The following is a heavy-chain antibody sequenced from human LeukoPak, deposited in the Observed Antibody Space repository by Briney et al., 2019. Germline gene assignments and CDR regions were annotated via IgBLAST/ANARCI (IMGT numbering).Heavy chain of an antibody. D-gene: IGHD4-17*01. CDR1: GLTFSSYA. Sequence: GGSLRLSCAASGLTFSSYAMTWVRQAPGKGLEWVSTFSDSDETTYYSASVRGRFTISRDTSKNILYLQMNNVRADDTAIYYCAKSLRGYGGLDHWGQGALVTVSS. CDR3: AKSLRGYGGLDH. CDR2: FSDSDETT. V-gene: IGHV3-23*01. J-gene: IGHJ5*02.